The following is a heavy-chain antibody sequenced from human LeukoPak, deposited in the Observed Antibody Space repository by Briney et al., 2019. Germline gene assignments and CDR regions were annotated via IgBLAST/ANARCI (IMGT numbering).Heavy chain of an antibody. CDR2: IYYSGST. Sequence: SQTLSLTCTVSGGSISSGGYYWSWIRQHPGKGLEWIGYIYYSGSTYYNPSLKSRVTISVDTSKNQFSLKLSSVTAADTAVYYCARYYYDSSGYYYYFDYWGQGTLVTVSS. CDR3: ARYYYDSSGYYYYFDY. D-gene: IGHD3-22*01. CDR1: GGSISSGGYY. V-gene: IGHV4-31*03. J-gene: IGHJ4*02.